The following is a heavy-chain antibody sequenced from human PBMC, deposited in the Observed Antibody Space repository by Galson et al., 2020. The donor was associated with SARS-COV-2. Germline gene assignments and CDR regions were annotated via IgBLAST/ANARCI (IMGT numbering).Heavy chain of an antibody. J-gene: IGHJ6*02. D-gene: IGHD6-19*01. CDR2: IRYDGTYT. Sequence: GGSLRLSCAASGFTFTTYGTHWVRQAPGKGLEWVAFIRYDGTYTYYADSVKGRFTISRDNSKNTLDLQMNSIRAEDTGVYYCAKCSSDFGYFYYGVDVWGQGTTVTVSS. CDR1: GFTFTTYG. V-gene: IGHV3-30*02. CDR3: AKCSSDFGYFYYGVDV.